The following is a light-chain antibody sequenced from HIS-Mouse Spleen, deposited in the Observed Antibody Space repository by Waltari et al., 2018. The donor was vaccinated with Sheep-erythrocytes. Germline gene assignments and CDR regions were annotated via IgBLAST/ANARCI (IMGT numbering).Light chain of an antibody. V-gene: IGLV2-8*01. Sequence: QSALTQPPSASGSPGQSVTISCTGTSSDVGGYNYVSWYQQHPGKAPKLSIYEVSKRPSGGPDRVAGSKSGNTASMTVSGLQAEDEADYYCSSYAGSNNWVFGGGTKLTVL. CDR2: EVS. J-gene: IGLJ3*02. CDR3: SSYAGSNNWV. CDR1: SSDVGGYNY.